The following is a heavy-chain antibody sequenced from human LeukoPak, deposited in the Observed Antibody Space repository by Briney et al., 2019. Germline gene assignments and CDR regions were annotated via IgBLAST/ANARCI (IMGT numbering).Heavy chain of an antibody. D-gene: IGHD3-16*01. CDR1: GFTLSSYW. V-gene: IGHV3-7*01. CDR2: IKQDGSEK. Sequence: GGSLRLSCAASGFTLSSYWMSWVRQAPGKGLEWVANIKQDGSEKYYVDSVKGRFTISRDNAKNSLFLQMNSLRAEDTAVYYCARDKGDDAFDIWGQGTMVTVSS. J-gene: IGHJ3*02. CDR3: ARDKGDDAFDI.